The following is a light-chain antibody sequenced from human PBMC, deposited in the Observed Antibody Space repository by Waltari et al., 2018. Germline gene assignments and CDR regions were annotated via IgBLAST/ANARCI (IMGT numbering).Light chain of an antibody. Sequence: QSALTQPRSVSGSPGQPVTIPCNGTSSNVGGYNYVYCYQHHPGKAPKLIIYDVTKRPSGVPDRFSASKSDNTASLTISGLQAEDEADYYCCSYAGSITFWVFGGGTKLTVL. J-gene: IGLJ3*02. V-gene: IGLV2-11*01. CDR2: DVT. CDR1: SSNVGGYNY. CDR3: CSYAGSITFWV.